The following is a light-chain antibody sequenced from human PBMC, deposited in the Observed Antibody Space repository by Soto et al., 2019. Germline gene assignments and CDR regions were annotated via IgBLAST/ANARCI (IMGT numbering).Light chain of an antibody. Sequence: QSALTQPASVSGSPGQTIAISCTGTNSDVGKYNYVSWYKLHPGKAPKLMIYDVTNRPPGVSDRFSGSKSGNTASLTISGLQADDEADYYCSSNTSTDTLVFGGGTKVTVL. V-gene: IGLV2-14*03. CDR3: SSNTSTDTLV. J-gene: IGLJ2*01. CDR1: NSDVGKYNY. CDR2: DVT.